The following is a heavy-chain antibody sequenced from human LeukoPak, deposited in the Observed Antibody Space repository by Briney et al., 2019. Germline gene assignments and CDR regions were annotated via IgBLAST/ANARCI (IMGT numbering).Heavy chain of an antibody. CDR2: INPSGGST. D-gene: IGHD6-6*01. V-gene: IGHV1-46*01. CDR1: RYTFTSYY. CDR3: ARAYSSSSEYYYYGMDV. Sequence: ASVKVSCKASRYTFTSYYMHWVRQAPGQGLEWMGIINPSGGSTSYAQKFQGRVTMTRDTSTSTVYMELSSLRSEDTAVYYCARAYSSSSEYYYYGMDVWGQGTTVTVSS. J-gene: IGHJ6*02.